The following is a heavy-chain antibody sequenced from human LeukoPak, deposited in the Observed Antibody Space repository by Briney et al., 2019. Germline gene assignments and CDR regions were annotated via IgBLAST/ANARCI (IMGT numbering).Heavy chain of an antibody. CDR2: ISSSSSTI. CDR1: GFTFSSYS. D-gene: IGHD4-17*01. V-gene: IGHV3-48*01. J-gene: IGHJ6*02. Sequence: GGSLRLSCAASGFTFSSYSMNWVRQAPGKGLEWVSYISSSSSTIYYADSVKGRFTISRDNAKNSLYLQVNSLRAEDTAVYYCARDRNDYGDSLMDVWGQGTTVTVSS. CDR3: ARDRNDYGDSLMDV.